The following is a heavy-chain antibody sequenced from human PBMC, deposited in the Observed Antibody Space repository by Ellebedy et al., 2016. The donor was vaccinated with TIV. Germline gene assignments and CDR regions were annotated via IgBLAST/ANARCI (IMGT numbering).Heavy chain of an antibody. Sequence: AASVKVSCKASGYTFTDFDINWVRQATGQGLEWVGWMKPNSGNTGSAQKFQGRVTMTRDSSISTAYMELSSLRSEDTAVYYCARGSAEGRAFDYWGQGTLVTVSS. D-gene: IGHD3-10*01. CDR3: ARGSAEGRAFDY. V-gene: IGHV1-8*01. CDR1: GYTFTDFD. CDR2: MKPNSGNT. J-gene: IGHJ4*02.